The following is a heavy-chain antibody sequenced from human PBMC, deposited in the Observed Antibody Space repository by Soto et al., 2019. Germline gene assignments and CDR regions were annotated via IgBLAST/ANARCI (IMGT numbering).Heavy chain of an antibody. J-gene: IGHJ5*02. Sequence: QVQLVESGGGVVQPGRSLRLSCAASGFTFSSYGMHWVRQAPGKGLEWVAVISYDGSNKYYADSVKGRFTISRDNSKNXQYLQMNRLRAEDTAVYYCAKDGGYSGYEPYNWFDPWGQGTLVTVSS. CDR2: ISYDGSNK. D-gene: IGHD5-12*01. CDR3: AKDGGYSGYEPYNWFDP. V-gene: IGHV3-30*18. CDR1: GFTFSSYG.